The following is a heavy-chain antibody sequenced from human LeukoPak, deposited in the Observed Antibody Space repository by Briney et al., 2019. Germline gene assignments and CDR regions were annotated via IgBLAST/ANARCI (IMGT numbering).Heavy chain of an antibody. CDR1: GGSFSGYY. Sequence: SETLSLTCAVYGGSFSGYYWSWIRQPPGNGLEWIGEINHSGSTNYNPSLKSRVTISVDTSKNQFSLKLSSVTAADTAVYYCARVDYYDSSGYYYHDYWGQGTLVTVSS. V-gene: IGHV4-34*01. CDR3: ARVDYYDSSGYYYHDY. CDR2: INHSGST. D-gene: IGHD3-22*01. J-gene: IGHJ4*02.